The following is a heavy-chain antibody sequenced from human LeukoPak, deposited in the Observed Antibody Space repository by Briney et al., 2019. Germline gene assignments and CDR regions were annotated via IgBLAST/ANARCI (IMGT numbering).Heavy chain of an antibody. CDR3: ASDMQFST. Sequence: GGSLRLSCAASGFTLSGSAMSWVRQAPGKGLEWVSLISFSGGSTYYADSVKGRFTISRDNSKDTLYLQMNDLRAEDTAMYYCASDMQFSTWGLGTMVTVSS. CDR2: ISFSGGST. D-gene: IGHD2-15*01. J-gene: IGHJ3*01. CDR1: GFTLSGSA. V-gene: IGHV3-23*01.